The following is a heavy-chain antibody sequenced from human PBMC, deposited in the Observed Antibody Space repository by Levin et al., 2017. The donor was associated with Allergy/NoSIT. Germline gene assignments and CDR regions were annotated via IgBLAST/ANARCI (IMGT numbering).Heavy chain of an antibody. V-gene: IGHV3-7*04. Sequence: GESLKISCAASGFTFSSYWMSWVRQAPGKGLEWVANIKHDGTENYHVDSEKGRFTISRDNAKNSVYLQMSSLRVEDTALYYCARNWRSAFDIWGQGTVVTVSS. D-gene: IGHD2-8*02. CDR1: GFTFSSYW. CDR2: IKHDGTEN. J-gene: IGHJ3*02. CDR3: ARNWRSAFDI.